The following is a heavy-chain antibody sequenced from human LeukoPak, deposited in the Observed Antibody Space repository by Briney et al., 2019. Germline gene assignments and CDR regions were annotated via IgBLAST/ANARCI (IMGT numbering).Heavy chain of an antibody. CDR3: ARVVPGIAVAGTYYFDY. D-gene: IGHD6-19*01. CDR2: ISAYNGNT. Sequence: ASVKVSCKASGYIFTTYGITWVRQAPGQGLEWMGWISAYNGNTNYAQKLQGRVTMTTDTSTSTVYMELRSLRSDDTAVYYCARVVPGIAVAGTYYFDYWGQGTLVTVSS. V-gene: IGHV1-18*01. J-gene: IGHJ4*02. CDR1: GYIFTTYG.